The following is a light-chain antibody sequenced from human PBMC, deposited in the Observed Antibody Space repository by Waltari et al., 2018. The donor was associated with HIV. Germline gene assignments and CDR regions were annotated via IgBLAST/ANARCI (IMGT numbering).Light chain of an antibody. V-gene: IGLV2-11*01. CDR3: CSYAGAYTYV. CDR2: EVS. Sequence: QSALTQPRSVSGSPGQSVTISCTGTSSDIAYFDYVSWYQQYPGKAPKVIIYEVSQLPSGFPDRFTASKSGITASLTISGLQDEDEADYYCCSYAGAYTYVFGTGTKVTVL. J-gene: IGLJ1*01. CDR1: SSDIAYFDY.